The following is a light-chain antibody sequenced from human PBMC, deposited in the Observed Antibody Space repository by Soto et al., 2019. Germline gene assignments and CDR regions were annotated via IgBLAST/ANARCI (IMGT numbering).Light chain of an antibody. CDR3: QQYADSPIT. J-gene: IGKJ5*01. Sequence: EIVLTQSPATLSLSPGERATLSCRASQSINSNLAWYQQKPGQAPRLLLYGVSSRATGIPDRFSGSGSGTDFTLAISRVEPEDFAVYFCQQYADSPITFGQGTRLEIK. CDR2: GVS. V-gene: IGKV3-20*01. CDR1: QSINSN.